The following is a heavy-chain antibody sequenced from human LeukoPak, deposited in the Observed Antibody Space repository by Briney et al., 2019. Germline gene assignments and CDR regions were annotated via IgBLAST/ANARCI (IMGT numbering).Heavy chain of an antibody. J-gene: IGHJ6*03. CDR1: GFTFSSYG. V-gene: IGHV3-33*01. Sequence: GGSLRLSCAASGFTFSSYGTHWVRQAPGKGLEWVAVIWYDGSNKYYADSVKGRFTISRDNSKNTLYLQMNSLRAEDTAVYYCARGDILSYYMDVWGKGTTVTVSS. D-gene: IGHD3-9*01. CDR3: ARGDILSYYMDV. CDR2: IWYDGSNK.